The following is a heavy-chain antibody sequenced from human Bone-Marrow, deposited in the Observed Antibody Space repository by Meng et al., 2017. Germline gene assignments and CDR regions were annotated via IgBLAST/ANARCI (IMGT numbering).Heavy chain of an antibody. CDR2: INPKSGDT. Sequence: QVKLVQSGAEVKKPGASVKVSCKASGYTFPDYWLHWVRRAPGQGLEWMGRINPKSGDTHYAQRFQGRVTMTGDTSISTAYMELSGLRSDDTAMCYCARDEDISAAGKLFGDYWGQGTLVTVSS. J-gene: IGHJ4*02. D-gene: IGHD6-13*01. CDR1: GYTFPDYW. CDR3: ARDEDISAAGKLFGDY. V-gene: IGHV1-2*06.